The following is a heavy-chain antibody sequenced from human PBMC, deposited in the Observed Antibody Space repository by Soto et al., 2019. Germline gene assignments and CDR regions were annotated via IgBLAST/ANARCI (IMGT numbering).Heavy chain of an antibody. CDR1: GGSISSGDYY. CDR2: IYYSGST. V-gene: IGHV4-30-4*01. D-gene: IGHD3-22*01. Sequence: QVQLQESGPGLVKPSQTLSLTCTVSGGSISSGDYYWSWIRQPPGKGLEWIGYIYYSGSTYYNPSLKSRVTISVDTSKNQFSLKLSSVTAADTAVYYCARVPTDYYDSSGVEGDAFDIWGQGTMVTVSS. J-gene: IGHJ3*02. CDR3: ARVPTDYYDSSGVEGDAFDI.